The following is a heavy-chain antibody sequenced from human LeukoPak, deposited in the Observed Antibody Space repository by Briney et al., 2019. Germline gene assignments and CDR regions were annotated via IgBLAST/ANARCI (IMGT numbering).Heavy chain of an antibody. CDR2: IYYSGST. CDR1: GGSFSGYY. CDR3: ASHGDYYFDY. Sequence: PSETLSLTCAVYGGSFSGYYWSWIRQPPGKGLEWIGYIYYSGSTNYNPSLKSRVTISVDTSKNQFSLKLSSVTAADTAVYYCASHGDYYFDYWGQGTLVTVSS. V-gene: IGHV4-59*01. J-gene: IGHJ4*02. D-gene: IGHD4-17*01.